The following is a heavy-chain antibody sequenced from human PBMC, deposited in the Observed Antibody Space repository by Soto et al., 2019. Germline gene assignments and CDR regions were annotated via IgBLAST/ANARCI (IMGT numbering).Heavy chain of an antibody. J-gene: IGHJ5*02. Sequence: QLHLQESGSGLVKPSQTLSLTCTVSGGSISSGAYSWSWIRQPPGKGLEWIGYIYNSGNSYYNPSLKSRVTISVDRSENQFSLKLTSVTAADTAVYYCARGESGALNWCDPWGQGTLVTVSS. CDR3: ARGESGALNWCDP. D-gene: IGHD2-15*01. CDR1: GGSISSGAYS. CDR2: IYNSGNS. V-gene: IGHV4-30-2*01.